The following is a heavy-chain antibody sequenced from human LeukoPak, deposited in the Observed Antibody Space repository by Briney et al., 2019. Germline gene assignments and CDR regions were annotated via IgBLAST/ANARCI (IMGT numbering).Heavy chain of an antibody. CDR2: INWNGGST. J-gene: IGHJ4*02. CDR1: GFTFDDYG. V-gene: IGHV3-20*04. D-gene: IGHD5-18*01. CDR3: ARDSVDTAMVYYSDY. Sequence: GGSLRLSCAASGFTFDDYGMSWVRQAPGKGLEWVSGINWNGGSTGYADSVKGRFTISRDNAKNSLYLQMSSLRAEDTAVYYCARDSVDTAMVYYSDYWGQGTLVTVSS.